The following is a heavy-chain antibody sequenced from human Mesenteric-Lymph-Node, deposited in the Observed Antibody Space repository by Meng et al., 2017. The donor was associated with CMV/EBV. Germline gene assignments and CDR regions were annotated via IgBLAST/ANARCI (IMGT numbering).Heavy chain of an antibody. J-gene: IGHJ4*02. D-gene: IGHD3-10*01. CDR2: VSSGNTYI. CDR1: GFTFSTYS. Sequence: GGSLRLSCAASGFTFSTYSMNWVRQAPGKGLEWVSSVSSGNTYIHYADSVKGRFTVSRDNAKNSLYLQMNSLRAEDTAVYYCACNSGDCWGQGTLVTVSS. V-gene: IGHV3-21*01. CDR3: ACNSGDC.